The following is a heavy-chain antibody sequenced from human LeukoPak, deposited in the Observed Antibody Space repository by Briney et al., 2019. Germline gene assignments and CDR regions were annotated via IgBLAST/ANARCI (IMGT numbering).Heavy chain of an antibody. CDR3: AREKGNVLRPLDY. CDR1: GFTLSDYF. Sequence: GGSLRLSCTASGFTLSDYFISWIRQAPGKGLEWIAYISNSGSSIYYADSVKGRFTISGDNAKNSLYLQMNSLRVEDTGIYYCAREKGNVLRPLDYWGQGTLVTVSS. CDR2: ISNSGSSI. J-gene: IGHJ4*02. D-gene: IGHD3-3*01. V-gene: IGHV3-11*04.